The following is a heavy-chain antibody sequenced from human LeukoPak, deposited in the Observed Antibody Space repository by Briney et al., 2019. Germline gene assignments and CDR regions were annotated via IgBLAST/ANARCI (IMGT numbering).Heavy chain of an antibody. Sequence: GGSLRLSCAASGFTFSSYAMSWVRQAPGKGLEWVSVIYSGGSTYYADSVKGRFTISRDNSKNTLYLQMNSLRAEDTAVYYCARVGRRVAGSFDYWGQGTLVTVSS. CDR3: ARVGRRVAGSFDY. CDR2: IYSGGST. J-gene: IGHJ4*02. V-gene: IGHV3-53*01. CDR1: GFTFSSYA. D-gene: IGHD6-19*01.